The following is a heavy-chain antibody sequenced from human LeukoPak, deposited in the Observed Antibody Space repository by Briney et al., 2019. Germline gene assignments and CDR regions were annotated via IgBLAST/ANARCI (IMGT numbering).Heavy chain of an antibody. D-gene: IGHD6-19*01. CDR1: GYSFTSYW. V-gene: IGHV5-51*01. CDR2: IYPGDSDT. Sequence: GESLKISCKGSGYSFTSYWIGWVRQMPGKGLEWMGIIYPGDSDTRYSPSFQGQVTISADKSISTAYLQWSSLKASDTAMYYCARHVGDSSGWYWGFDYWGQGTLVTVSS. J-gene: IGHJ4*02. CDR3: ARHVGDSSGWYWGFDY.